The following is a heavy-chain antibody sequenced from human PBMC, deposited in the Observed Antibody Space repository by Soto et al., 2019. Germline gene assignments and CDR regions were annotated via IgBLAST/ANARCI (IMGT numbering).Heavy chain of an antibody. J-gene: IGHJ6*03. CDR1: GFTFSSYG. V-gene: IGHV3-33*01. CDR3: ARASTNYGDYHYYYMDV. Sequence: GGSLRLSCAASGFTFSSYGMHWVRQAPGKGLEWVAVIWYDGSNKYYADSVKGRFTISRDNSKNTLYLQMNSLRAEDTAVYYCARASTNYGDYHYYYMDVWGKGTTVTVSS. D-gene: IGHD4-17*01. CDR2: IWYDGSNK.